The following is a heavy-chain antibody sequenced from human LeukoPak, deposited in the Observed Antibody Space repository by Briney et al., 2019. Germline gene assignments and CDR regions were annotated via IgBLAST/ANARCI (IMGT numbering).Heavy chain of an antibody. Sequence: GASVKVSCKASGGTFSTYAISWVRQAPGQGLEWMGGIIPIFGTANYAQKFQGRVTITADESMSTAYMELSSQRSEDTAVYYCATHYDSSGYYFDYWGQGTLVTVSS. CDR3: ATHYDSSGYYFDY. D-gene: IGHD3-22*01. V-gene: IGHV1-69*13. CDR1: GGTFSTYA. J-gene: IGHJ4*02. CDR2: IIPIFGTA.